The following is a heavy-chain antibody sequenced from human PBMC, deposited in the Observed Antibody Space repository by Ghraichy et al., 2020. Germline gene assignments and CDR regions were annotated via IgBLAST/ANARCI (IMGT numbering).Heavy chain of an antibody. V-gene: IGHV3-74*01. Sequence: GGSLRLSCAASGFSFTDYWMHWVRQTPGRGLEWVSHLNIDGTTVNYADSVKGRFTISRDNAKNTMYLQMISLTVEDTAVYYCVRSYKDGLRHFNYWGQGTLATVSS. CDR2: LNIDGTTV. J-gene: IGHJ4*02. CDR3: VRSYKDGLRHFNY. D-gene: IGHD1-14*01. CDR1: GFSFTDYW.